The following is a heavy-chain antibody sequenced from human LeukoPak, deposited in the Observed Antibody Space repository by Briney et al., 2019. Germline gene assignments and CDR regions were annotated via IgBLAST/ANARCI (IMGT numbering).Heavy chain of an antibody. J-gene: IGHJ3*02. CDR1: GFTFSSYG. V-gene: IGHV3-33*07. Sequence: GRSLRLSCAASGFTFSSYGIYCVRQAPGKGLEWVAVIWYDGSNKYYADSVKGRFTISRDNSKNTLYLQMNSLRAEDTAVYYCARGVYCSGGACYSGAFDIWGQGTMVIVSS. CDR3: ARGVYCSGGACYSGAFDI. D-gene: IGHD2-15*01. CDR2: IWYDGSNK.